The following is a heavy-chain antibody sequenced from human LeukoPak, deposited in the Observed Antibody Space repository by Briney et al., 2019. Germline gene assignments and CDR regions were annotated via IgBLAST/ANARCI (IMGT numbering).Heavy chain of an antibody. CDR2: ISGCGGST. Sequence: GGSLRLSCAASGFTFSSYAMSWVRQAPGKGLEWVSAISGCGGSTYYADSVKGRFTISRDNSKNTLYLQMNSLRAEDTAVYYCAKDRAVLGGYDFWSGHDAFDIWGQGTMVTVSS. D-gene: IGHD3-3*01. J-gene: IGHJ3*02. CDR3: AKDRAVLGGYDFWSGHDAFDI. CDR1: GFTFSSYA. V-gene: IGHV3-23*01.